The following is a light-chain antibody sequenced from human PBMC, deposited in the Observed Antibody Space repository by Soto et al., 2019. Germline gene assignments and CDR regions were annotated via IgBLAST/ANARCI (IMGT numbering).Light chain of an antibody. CDR2: DVS. J-gene: IGLJ1*01. CDR3: CSYAGSNYV. V-gene: IGLV2-23*02. Sequence: QSVLTQPASVSGSPGQSITISCTGTSSDVGNYNLVSWYQHHPGKAPKLMIYDVSKRPSGVSNRFSGSKSGDTASLTISGLQAEDEADYYCCSYAGSNYVFGTGTKLTVL. CDR1: SSDVGNYNL.